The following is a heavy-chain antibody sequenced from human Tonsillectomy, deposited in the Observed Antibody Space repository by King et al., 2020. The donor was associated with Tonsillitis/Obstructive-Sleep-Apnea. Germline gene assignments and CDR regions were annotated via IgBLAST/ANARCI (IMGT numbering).Heavy chain of an antibody. J-gene: IGHJ6*03. D-gene: IGHD6-13*01. CDR1: GGAIRSSYS. V-gene: IGHV4-39*01. Sequence: QLQLQASGPGLVQPSETLSLSCPVSGGAIRSSYSWGWIRQPPGKGLEWIGNIYYNGSTSYNPSLKSRVTISVDTSKNQFSLKVSSVTASDTAVYYCARLLYSSSWSHGYYYMDVWGKGTTVTVSS. CDR2: IYYNGST. CDR3: ARLLYSSSWSHGYYYMDV.